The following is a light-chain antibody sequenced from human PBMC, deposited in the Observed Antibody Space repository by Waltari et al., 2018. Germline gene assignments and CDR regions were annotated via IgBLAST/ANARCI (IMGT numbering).Light chain of an antibody. J-gene: IGKJ4*01. CDR2: AAS. CDR3: QQSYSTPRLT. V-gene: IGKV1-39*01. CDR1: QSISSY. Sequence: DIQMPQSPPSLSASVGDRVTITCRASQSISSYLNWYQQKPGKAPNLLIYAASSLQSGVTSRFSGSGSGTDFTLTISSLQPEDFATYYCQQSYSTPRLTFGGGTKVEIK.